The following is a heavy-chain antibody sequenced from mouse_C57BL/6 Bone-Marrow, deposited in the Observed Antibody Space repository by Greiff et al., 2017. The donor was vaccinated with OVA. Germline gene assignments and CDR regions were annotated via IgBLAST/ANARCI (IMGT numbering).Heavy chain of an antibody. V-gene: IGHV5-4*01. J-gene: IGHJ1*03. Sequence: EVKLMESGGGLVKPGGSLKLSCAASGFTFSSYAMSWVRQTPEKRLEWVATISDGGSYTYYPDNVKGRFTISRDNAKNNLYLQMSHLKSEDTAMYYCAREDYYGSRYFDVWGTGTTVTVSS. CDR3: AREDYYGSRYFDV. CDR2: ISDGGSYT. D-gene: IGHD1-1*01. CDR1: GFTFSSYA.